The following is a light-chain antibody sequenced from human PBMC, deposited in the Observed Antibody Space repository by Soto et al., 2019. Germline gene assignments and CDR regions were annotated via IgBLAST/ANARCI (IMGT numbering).Light chain of an antibody. CDR2: AAS. J-gene: IGKJ4*01. Sequence: DIQLTQSPSPLSASVGDRVAITCLASQSISTYLNWYQQKPGKAPKVLIYAASNLQSGVPPRFSGSGSGTDFTLKISRVEAEDVGVYYCMQALQIRLTFGGGTKVEIK. CDR1: QSISTY. V-gene: IGKV1-39*01. CDR3: MQALQIRLT.